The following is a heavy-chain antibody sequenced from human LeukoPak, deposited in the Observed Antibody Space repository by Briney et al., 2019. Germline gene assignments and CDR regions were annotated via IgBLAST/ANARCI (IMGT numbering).Heavy chain of an antibody. J-gene: IGHJ5*02. D-gene: IGHD1-26*01. CDR3: ARARPTTKWERHCPHWFDP. CDR2: MNPNSGNT. CDR1: GYTFTSYG. V-gene: IGHV1-8*03. Sequence: GASVKVSCKASGYTFTSYGASWVRQAPGQGLEWMGWMNPNSGNTGYAQKFQGRVTITRNTSISTAYMELSSLRSEDTAVYYCARARPTTKWERHCPHWFDPWGQGTLVTVSS.